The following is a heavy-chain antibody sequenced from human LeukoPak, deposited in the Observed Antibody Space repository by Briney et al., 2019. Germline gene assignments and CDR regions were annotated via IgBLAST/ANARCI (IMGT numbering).Heavy chain of an antibody. J-gene: IGHJ4*02. CDR1: GGSISSSSYY. D-gene: IGHD3-10*01. CDR3: ASRGDFDY. Sequence: PSETLSLTCTVSGGSISSSSYYWGWIRQPPGKGLEWIGSIYYSGSTYYNPSLKSRATISVDTSTNQFSLKLSSVTAADTAVYYCASRGDFDYWGQGTLVTVSS. CDR2: IYYSGST. V-gene: IGHV4-39*01.